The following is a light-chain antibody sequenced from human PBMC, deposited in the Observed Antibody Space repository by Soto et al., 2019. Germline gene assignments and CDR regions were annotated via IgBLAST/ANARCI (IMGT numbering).Light chain of an antibody. CDR1: NIGSKN. V-gene: IGLV3-9*01. Sequence: SSELTQPLSVSVALGQTARITCGGNNIGSKNVHWYQQKPGQAPVLVIYRDINRPSGIPERFSGSNSGNTATLTISRAQAGDEADYYCQVWDSITVVFGGRTKLTVL. CDR2: RDI. J-gene: IGLJ2*01. CDR3: QVWDSITVV.